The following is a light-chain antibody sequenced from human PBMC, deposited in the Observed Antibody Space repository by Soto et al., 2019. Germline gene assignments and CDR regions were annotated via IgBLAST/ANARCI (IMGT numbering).Light chain of an antibody. CDR1: RSISTY. CDR3: QQRNTDPHT. Sequence: DIQMTQSPSSLSASVGDAVSLTCRASRSISTYLNWYQQKPGRAPKLLISGASSLQRGVPSRFSGSGSGTTFTLTITSLQPGDFATYYCQQRNTDPHTFGPGTKVEIK. J-gene: IGKJ1*01. CDR2: GAS. V-gene: IGKV1-39*01.